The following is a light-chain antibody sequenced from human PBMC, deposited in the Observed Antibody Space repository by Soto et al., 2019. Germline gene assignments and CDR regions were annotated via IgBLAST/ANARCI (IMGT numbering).Light chain of an antibody. J-gene: IGLJ2*01. CDR1: SSDVGSYNL. V-gene: IGLV2-23*02. CDR3: CSYAGGSTYVV. Sequence: QSVLTQPASVSGSPGQSITISCTGTSSDVGSYNLVSWYQQYPGKAPKLIIFEITKRPSGISNHFSGSKSGNTASLTISGLQAEDEADYYCCSYAGGSTYVVFGGGTKVTVL. CDR2: EIT.